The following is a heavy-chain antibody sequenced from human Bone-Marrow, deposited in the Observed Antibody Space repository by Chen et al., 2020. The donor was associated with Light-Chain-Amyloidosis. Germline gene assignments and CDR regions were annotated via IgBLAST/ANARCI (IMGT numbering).Heavy chain of an antibody. D-gene: IGHD4-17*01. J-gene: IGHJ3*02. CDR3: ARTTTVTTKAFDS. Sequence: QVQLQQWGAGLLKPSATLSLPCAVYGGSFSGYYWSWIRQPPGKGLEWIGEGNHSGSTNYKSPLKRRVTISVDTSKNRFSLKLSSVTAADTAVYYCARTTTVTTKAFDSWGQGTMVTVSS. CDR2: GNHSGST. V-gene: IGHV4-34*01. CDR1: GGSFSGYY.